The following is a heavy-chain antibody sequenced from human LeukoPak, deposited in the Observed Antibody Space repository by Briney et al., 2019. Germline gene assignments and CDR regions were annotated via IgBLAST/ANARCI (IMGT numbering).Heavy chain of an antibody. Sequence: SETLSLTCTVSGGSISSGGYYWSWIRQPPGKGLEWIGEINHSGSTNYNPSLKSRVTISVDTSKNQFSLKLSSVTAADTAVYYCARGAGLEMATTTGLFDYWGQGTLVTVSS. CDR3: ARGAGLEMATTTGLFDY. J-gene: IGHJ4*02. D-gene: IGHD5-24*01. CDR2: INHSGST. CDR1: GGSISSGGYY. V-gene: IGHV4-39*07.